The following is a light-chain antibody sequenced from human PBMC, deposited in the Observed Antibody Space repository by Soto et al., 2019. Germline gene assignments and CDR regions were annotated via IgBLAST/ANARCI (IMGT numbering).Light chain of an antibody. V-gene: IGKV1-39*01. CDR1: QSISTY. CDR2: RAS. CDR3: QQSYSFPWT. Sequence: DIQMTQSASSLSASVGDRVTITCRASQSISTYLNWYQQKPGEAPKLLIYRASSLESGVPSRFSGSKSGTDFTLTINSLQPEDFATYYCQQSYSFPWTVGQGTKVDSK. J-gene: IGKJ1*01.